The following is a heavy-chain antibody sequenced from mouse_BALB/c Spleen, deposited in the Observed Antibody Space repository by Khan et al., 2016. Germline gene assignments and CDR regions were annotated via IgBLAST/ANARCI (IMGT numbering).Heavy chain of an antibody. Sequence: EVKLLESGGGLVQSGGSLKLSCAASGFDFSGYWMSWVRQAPGKGLEWIGEINPDTSTINYTPSLKDKFIISRDNAKNTLYLQMSKVRSEDTALYDCARNNYGTSPYYFDYWGQGTTLTVSS. CDR2: INPDTSTI. CDR3: ARNNYGTSPYYFDY. CDR1: GFDFSGYW. J-gene: IGHJ2*01. V-gene: IGHV4-1*02. D-gene: IGHD1-1*01.